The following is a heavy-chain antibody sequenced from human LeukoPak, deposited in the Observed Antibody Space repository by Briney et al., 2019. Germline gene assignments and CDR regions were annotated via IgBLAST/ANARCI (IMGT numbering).Heavy chain of an antibody. Sequence: SETLSLTCTVSGGSISSYYWSWIRQPPGKGLEWIGYIYYSGSTNYNPSLKSRVTISVVTSKNQFSLKLSSVTAADTAVYYCARTMKGDFWSGYSYYSYYYMDVWGKGTTVTVSS. V-gene: IGHV4-59*01. CDR3: ARTMKGDFWSGYSYYSYYYMDV. J-gene: IGHJ6*03. CDR2: IYYSGST. D-gene: IGHD3-3*01. CDR1: GGSISSYY.